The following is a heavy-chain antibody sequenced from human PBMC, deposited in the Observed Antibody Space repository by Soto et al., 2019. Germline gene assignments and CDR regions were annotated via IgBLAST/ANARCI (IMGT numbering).Heavy chain of an antibody. D-gene: IGHD2-2*01. CDR3: ARELIVVVPAARAWFDP. CDR2: IWYDGSNK. CDR1: GFTFSSYG. J-gene: IGHJ5*02. Sequence: PGGFLRLSCAASGFTFSSYGMHWVRQAPGKGLEWVAVIWYDGSNKYYADSVKGRFTISRDNSKNTLYLQMNSLRAEDTAVYYCARELIVVVPAARAWFDPWGQGTLVTVSS. V-gene: IGHV3-33*01.